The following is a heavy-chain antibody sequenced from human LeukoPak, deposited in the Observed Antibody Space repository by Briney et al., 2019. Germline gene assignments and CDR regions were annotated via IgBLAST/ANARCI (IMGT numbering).Heavy chain of an antibody. Sequence: PSETLSLTCIVPVGSLGSYYWSWIRQPPGKGLGWIGYIYYSGSTNYNHSLKSRVTISVDTSQNQFSLKLSSVTAADTAVYYCARDGKGADFWSGYYPGYFDYWGQGTLVTVSS. V-gene: IGHV4-59*01. CDR1: VGSLGSYY. D-gene: IGHD3-3*01. CDR2: IYYSGST. CDR3: ARDGKGADFWSGYYPGYFDY. J-gene: IGHJ4*02.